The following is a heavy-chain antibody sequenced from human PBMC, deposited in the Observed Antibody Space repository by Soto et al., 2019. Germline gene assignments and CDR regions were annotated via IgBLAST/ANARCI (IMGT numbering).Heavy chain of an antibody. D-gene: IGHD5-12*01. CDR3: ARDGHIAYDYAY. V-gene: IGHV4-61*01. Sequence: QVQLQESGPGLGKPSETLSLTCSVSGVSVRSGSYYWTWIRQPPGKGLEWIGDINYSGSTNYNPSLKSRVTISLDASKNHVSLTMICVSPADTAVYYDARDGHIAYDYAYWGQGTLVTVSS. J-gene: IGHJ4*02. CDR1: GVSVRSGSYY. CDR2: INYSGST.